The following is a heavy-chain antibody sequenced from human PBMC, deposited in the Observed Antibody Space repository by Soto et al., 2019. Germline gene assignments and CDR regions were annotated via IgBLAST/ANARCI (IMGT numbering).Heavy chain of an antibody. D-gene: IGHD5-18*01. CDR2: VYYSGRT. CDR3: ARQSSGYTYGGGFDY. CDR1: GDSISSDSYY. J-gene: IGHJ4*02. Sequence: LSLTCTVSGDSISSDSYYWGWIRQPPGKGLECIGSVYYSGRTYYNPSLESRVTISVDTSKSQFSLNLRSVTAADTAVYYCARQSSGYTYGGGFDYWGQGTLVTVSS. V-gene: IGHV4-39*01.